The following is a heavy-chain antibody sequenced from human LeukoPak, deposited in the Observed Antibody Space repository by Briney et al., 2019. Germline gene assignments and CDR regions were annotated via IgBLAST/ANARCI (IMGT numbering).Heavy chain of an antibody. CDR3: AREYYDFWSGYLGYYYYYGMDV. V-gene: IGHV1-2*02. CDR1: GYTFTGYY. Sequence: GAPVKVSCKASGYTFTGYYMHWVRQAPGQGLEWMGWINPNSGGTNYAQKFQGRVTMTRDTSISTAYMELSRLRSDDTAVYYCAREYYDFWSGYLGYYYYYGMDVWGQGTTVTVSS. CDR2: INPNSGGT. J-gene: IGHJ6*02. D-gene: IGHD3-3*01.